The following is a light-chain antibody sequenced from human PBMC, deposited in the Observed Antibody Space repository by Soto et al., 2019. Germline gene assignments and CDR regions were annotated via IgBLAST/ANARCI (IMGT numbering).Light chain of an antibody. CDR1: QSVSSN. Sequence: EIVMTQSPATLSVSPGERVTLSCRASQSVSSNLAWYQQKPGQVPRVLIYGASTRAIGIPDRFSGSGSGTEFTLTISILQDEYVAVYYRQHYICLWGFGGGTKVEIK. V-gene: IGKV3-15*01. CDR3: QHYICLWG. J-gene: IGKJ4*01. CDR2: GAS.